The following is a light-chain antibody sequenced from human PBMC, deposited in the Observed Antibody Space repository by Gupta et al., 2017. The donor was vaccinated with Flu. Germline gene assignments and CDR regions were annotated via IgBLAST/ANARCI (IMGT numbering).Light chain of an antibody. J-gene: IGLJ1*01. CDR3: QAWVSGTGV. V-gene: IGLV3-1*01. CDR2: QDT. Sequence: TCSGDKLGDKYACWYQQKPGQSPVLVIYQDTKRPSGIPERFSGSNSGNTATLTISGTQAMDEADYYCQAWVSGTGVFGTGTRVTVL. CDR1: KLGDKY.